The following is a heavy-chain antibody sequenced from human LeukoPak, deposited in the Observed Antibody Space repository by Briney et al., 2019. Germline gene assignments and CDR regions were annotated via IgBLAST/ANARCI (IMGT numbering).Heavy chain of an antibody. Sequence: SETLSLTCAVYGGSFSGYYWGWIRQPPGKGLEWIGEINHSGSTNYNPSLKSRVTISVDTSKNQFSLKLSSVTAADTAVYYCARGPRCTNGVCYTEYFDYWGQGTLVTVSS. CDR3: ARGPRCTNGVCYTEYFDY. D-gene: IGHD2-8*01. V-gene: IGHV4-34*01. J-gene: IGHJ4*02. CDR2: INHSGST. CDR1: GGSFSGYY.